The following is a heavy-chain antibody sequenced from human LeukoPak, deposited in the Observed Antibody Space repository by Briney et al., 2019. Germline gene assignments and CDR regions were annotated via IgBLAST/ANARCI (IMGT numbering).Heavy chain of an antibody. CDR1: GFSFSAYT. V-gene: IGHV3-21*01. CDR2: ITSSSTYI. J-gene: IGHJ3*02. Sequence: GGSLRLSCAASGFSFSAYTMNWVRQAPGKGLEWVSSITSSSTYIYYADSLKGRFTISRDNAKNSLYLQMNSLRAEDTAVYYCARDQTLTMIRGVPGVFDIWGQGTMVTVSS. D-gene: IGHD3-10*01. CDR3: ARDQTLTMIRGVPGVFDI.